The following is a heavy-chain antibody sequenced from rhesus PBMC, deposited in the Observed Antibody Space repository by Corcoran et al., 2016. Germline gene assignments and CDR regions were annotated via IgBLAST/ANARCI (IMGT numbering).Heavy chain of an antibody. V-gene: IGHV4-165*01. CDR2: IGGSRGST. Sequence: QVQLQESGPGLVKPSDTLSLTCAVSGGSLSGYWWVCLRPPPWTGLAWIGYIGGSRGSTYYNPSLKSRVTISTDTSKNQCALKLSAVTAADTAVYYCASSPVRYCTSTTCFYFDYWGQGVLVTVSS. J-gene: IGHJ4*01. CDR1: GGSLSGYW. CDR3: ASSPVRYCTSTTCFYFDY. D-gene: IGHD2-2*01.